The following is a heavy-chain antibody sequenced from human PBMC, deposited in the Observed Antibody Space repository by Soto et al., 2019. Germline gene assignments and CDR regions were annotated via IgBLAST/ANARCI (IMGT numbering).Heavy chain of an antibody. J-gene: IGHJ6*02. D-gene: IGHD3-3*01. Sequence: PGGSLRLCCATPGFTFSRSWMTWVRQAAGKGLEWVANLNQDGSQNYYVASVRGRFAISRDNAKNSLFLQMNSLRAEDTAVYYCARVFRLLECTLPSCYGIDVCGQGTTVTVSS. CDR1: GFTFSRSW. V-gene: IGHV3-7*04. CDR3: ARVFRLLECTLPSCYGIDV. CDR2: LNQDGSQN.